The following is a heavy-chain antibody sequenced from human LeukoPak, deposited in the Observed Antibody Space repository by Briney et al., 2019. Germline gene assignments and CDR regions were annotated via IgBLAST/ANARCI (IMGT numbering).Heavy chain of an antibody. J-gene: IGHJ4*02. CDR1: GGSFSGYY. D-gene: IGHD2-15*01. Sequence: SETLSLTCAVYGGSFSGYYWSWIRQPPGKGLEWIGEINHRGSTNYNPSLKSRVTISVDTSKNQFSLKLSSVTAADTAVYYCARDRGTPRDFDYWGQGTLVTVSS. V-gene: IGHV4-34*01. CDR3: ARDRGTPRDFDY. CDR2: INHRGST.